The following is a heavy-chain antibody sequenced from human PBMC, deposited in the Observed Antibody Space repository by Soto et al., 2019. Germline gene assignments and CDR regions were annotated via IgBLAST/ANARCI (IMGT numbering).Heavy chain of an antibody. CDR3: ARRYGDPSSAAGFDH. Sequence: QVQLVQSGGEVKKPGASVKVSCKASGYTFRDYGISWVRQAPGQGLEWMGWISTYNGNKNYAQRFHGRVTLTTDTTTTTAYMELRSLRSDDTAIYYCARRYGDPSSAAGFDHWGQGTVVTVTS. D-gene: IGHD4-17*01. V-gene: IGHV1-18*01. CDR1: GYTFRDYG. J-gene: IGHJ4*02. CDR2: ISTYNGNK.